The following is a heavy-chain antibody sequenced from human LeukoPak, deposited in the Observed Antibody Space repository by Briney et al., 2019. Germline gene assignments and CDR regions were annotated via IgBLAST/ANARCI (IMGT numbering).Heavy chain of an antibody. CDR3: ARVGIAAAGTRPDAFDI. J-gene: IGHJ3*02. CDR2: VYYSGST. CDR1: GGSISSGDYY. Sequence: SETLSLTCPVSGGSISSGDYYWSWIRPPPGKGLEWIGYVYYSGSTYYNPSLKRRVTISVDTSKNQFSLKLSSVTAADTAVYYCARVGIAAAGTRPDAFDIWGQGTMVAVSS. D-gene: IGHD6-13*01. V-gene: IGHV4-30-4*01.